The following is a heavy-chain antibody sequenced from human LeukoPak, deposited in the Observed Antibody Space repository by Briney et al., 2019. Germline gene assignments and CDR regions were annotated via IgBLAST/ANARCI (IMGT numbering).Heavy chain of an antibody. D-gene: IGHD3-3*01. V-gene: IGHV3-7*01. CDR2: IKQDGSEK. CDR3: ARDFTIFGVVIGGWTNWFGP. J-gene: IGHJ5*02. CDR1: GFTFSSYW. Sequence: GGSLRLSCAASGFTFSSYWMSWVRQAPGKGLEWVANIKQDGSEKYYVDSVKGRFTISRDNAKNSLYLQMNSLRAEDTAVYYCARDFTIFGVVIGGWTNWFGPWGQGTLVTVSS.